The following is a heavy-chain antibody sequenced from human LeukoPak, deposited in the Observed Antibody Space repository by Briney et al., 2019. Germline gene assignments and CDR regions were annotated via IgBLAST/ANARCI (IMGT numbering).Heavy chain of an antibody. J-gene: IGHJ3*02. CDR1: GFSVSSNY. CDR2: IYRGGST. Sequence: GGSLRLSCAASGFSVSSNYMNWVRQAPGQGLEWVPTIYRGGSTYYADSVKGRFTISRDNSKNTLYLQMNSLRDEDTAVYYCARGTYGSGSYYIGDALDIWGQGTMVTVSS. CDR3: ARGTYGSGSYYIGDALDI. V-gene: IGHV3-53*01. D-gene: IGHD3-10*01.